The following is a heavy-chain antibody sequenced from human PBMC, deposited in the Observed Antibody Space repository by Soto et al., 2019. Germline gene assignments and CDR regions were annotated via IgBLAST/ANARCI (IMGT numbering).Heavy chain of an antibody. CDR3: ADRRVGYYGSGSYPSNAFDI. V-gene: IGHV2-5*02. CDR1: GFSLSTSGVG. J-gene: IGHJ3*02. CDR2: IYWDDDK. Sequence: QITLKESGPTLVKPTQTLTLTCTFSGFSLSTSGVGVGWIRQPPGKALEWLALIYWDDDKRYSPSLKSRLTITKDTSKNQVVLTMTNMDPVDTATYYCADRRVGYYGSGSYPSNAFDIWGQGTMVTVSS. D-gene: IGHD3-10*01.